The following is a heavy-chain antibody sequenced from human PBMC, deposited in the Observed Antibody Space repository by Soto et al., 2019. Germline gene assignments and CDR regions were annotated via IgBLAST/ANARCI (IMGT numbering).Heavy chain of an antibody. CDR2: IYYSGST. D-gene: IGHD2-2*01. CDR1: GGSISSGGYY. CDR3: ARAYKSRDIVVVPAANPYFDY. J-gene: IGHJ4*02. V-gene: IGHV4-31*03. Sequence: PSETLSLTCTVSGGSISSGGYYWSWIRQHPGKGLEWIGYIYYSGSTYYNPSLKSRVTISVDTSKNQFSLKLSSVTAADTAVYYCARAYKSRDIVVVPAANPYFDYWGQGTLVTVSS.